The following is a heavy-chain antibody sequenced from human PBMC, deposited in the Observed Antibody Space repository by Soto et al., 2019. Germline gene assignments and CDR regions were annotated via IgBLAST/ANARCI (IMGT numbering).Heavy chain of an antibody. CDR1: GFTFTHYA. CDR3: AKKAVRGVDTAMVAIFYY. D-gene: IGHD5-18*01. V-gene: IGHV3-30*18. CDR2: ISYDGSNE. J-gene: IGHJ4*02. Sequence: QVQLVESGGGVVQPGRSLRLSCAASGFTFTHYAMHWVRQAPGKGLEWVAVISYDGSNEYYPDSVKGRLTIARDNSKNTVYRQMDSLRTEDTAVYYCAKKAVRGVDTAMVAIFYYWGQGTLVTVST.